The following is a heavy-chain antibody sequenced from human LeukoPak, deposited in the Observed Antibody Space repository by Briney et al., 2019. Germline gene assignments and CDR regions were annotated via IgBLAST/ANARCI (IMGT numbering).Heavy chain of an antibody. D-gene: IGHD3-22*01. V-gene: IGHV3-30-3*01. CDR2: ISYDGSNK. CDR3: ARGTYYYDSSGYYPDY. J-gene: IGHJ4*02. CDR1: GFTFSSYA. Sequence: GGSLRLSCAASGFTFSSYAMHWVRQAPGKGLEWVAVISYDGSNKYYADSVKGRFTISRGNSKNTLYLQMNSLRAEDTAVYYCARGTYYYDSSGYYPDYWGQGTLVTVSS.